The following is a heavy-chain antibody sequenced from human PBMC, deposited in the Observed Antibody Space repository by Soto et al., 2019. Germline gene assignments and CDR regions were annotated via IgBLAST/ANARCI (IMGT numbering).Heavy chain of an antibody. CDR3: ARGSCRSSSCYGFDH. J-gene: IGHJ4*02. D-gene: IGHD2-2*01. V-gene: IGHV4-4*07. CDR1: GGSLSSYY. Sequence: SETLSLTCTVSGGSLSSYYWSWIRQPAGKGLEWIGRISTSGSTNYNPSLKSRVTMSVXXXXXXFXLXLXXXTAAXTAVYXCARGSCRSSSCYGFDHWGQGTLVTVSS. CDR2: ISTSGST.